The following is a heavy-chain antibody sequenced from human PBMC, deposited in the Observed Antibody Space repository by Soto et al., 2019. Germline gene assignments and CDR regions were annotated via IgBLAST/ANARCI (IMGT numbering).Heavy chain of an antibody. CDR3: ARARRTNGLFFDP. D-gene: IGHD2-15*01. CDR1: GGSFRGYY. Sequence: LETLSLTCTVYGGSFRGYYWSWIRQPPGKGLEWIGEINHSGSTNYNPSLKSRVTISVDTSKSQFSLSLNSVTAADTAIYYCARARRTNGLFFDPWGQGTLVTVSS. CDR2: INHSGST. J-gene: IGHJ4*02. V-gene: IGHV4-34*01.